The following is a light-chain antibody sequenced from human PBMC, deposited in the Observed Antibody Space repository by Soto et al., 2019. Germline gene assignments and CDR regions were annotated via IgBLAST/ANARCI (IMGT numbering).Light chain of an antibody. V-gene: IGLV2-8*01. CDR1: SSDVGAYNY. J-gene: IGLJ3*02. CDR2: EVS. CDR3: TSYAGSDIWV. Sequence: QSVLTQHPSASGSPGQSVTISCTGTSSDVGAYNYVSWYQQYPGKAPKLMIYEVSKRPSGVPDRFSGSKSGKTASLTVSGLQPEDEADYYCTSYAGSDIWVFGVGTKLTVL.